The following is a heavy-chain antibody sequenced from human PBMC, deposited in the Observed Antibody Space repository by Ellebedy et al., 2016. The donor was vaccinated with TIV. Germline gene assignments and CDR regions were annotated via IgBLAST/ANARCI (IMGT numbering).Heavy chain of an antibody. D-gene: IGHD4-17*01. CDR3: ARGSGDLPFDY. Sequence: GESLKISCAASGFTFSSYIMNWVRQAPGKGLEWVSCISSSGTYIYYADSLKGRFTISRDSAKNSLYLQMNSLRAEDTAVYYCARGSGDLPFDYWGQGTLVTVSS. J-gene: IGHJ4*02. CDR2: ISSSGTYI. CDR1: GFTFSSYI. V-gene: IGHV3-21*01.